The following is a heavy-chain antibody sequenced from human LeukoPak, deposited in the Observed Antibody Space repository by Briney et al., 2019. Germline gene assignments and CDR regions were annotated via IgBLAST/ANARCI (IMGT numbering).Heavy chain of an antibody. V-gene: IGHV4-59*01. Sequence: SETLSLTCTVSGGSISSYYWSWIRQPPGKGLEWIGYIYYSGSTNYNPSLKSRVTISVDTSKNQFSLKLSSVTAADTAVYYCAREGSGSSSSWYEYFDYWAREPWSPSPQ. CDR1: GGSISSYY. D-gene: IGHD6-13*01. CDR2: IYYSGST. J-gene: IGHJ4*02. CDR3: AREGSGSSSSWYEYFDY.